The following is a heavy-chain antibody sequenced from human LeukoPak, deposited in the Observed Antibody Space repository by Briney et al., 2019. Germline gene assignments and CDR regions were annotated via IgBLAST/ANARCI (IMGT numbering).Heavy chain of an antibody. J-gene: IGHJ4*02. CDR2: MNPNSGNT. CDR1: GYTFTSHD. Sequence: ASVKVSCKASGYTFTSHDINWVRQATGQGLEWMGWMNPNSGNTGYAQKFQGRVTMTRNTSISTAYMELSSLRSEDTAVYYCARGNLWVGAMDFDYWGQGTLVTVSS. D-gene: IGHD1-26*01. CDR3: ARGNLWVGAMDFDY. V-gene: IGHV1-8*01.